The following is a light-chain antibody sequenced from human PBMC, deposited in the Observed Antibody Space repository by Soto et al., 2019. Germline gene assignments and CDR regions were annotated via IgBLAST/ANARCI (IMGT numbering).Light chain of an antibody. V-gene: IGKV2-30*01. CDR1: QSLVYSDGNTY. CDR2: EVS. Sequence: DVVMTQSPLSLPVTLGQPASISCRSSQSLVYSDGNTYLNWFQQRPGQSPRRLIYEVSNRDSGVPDRFSGSGSGTDFTLKISRVEADDIGVYYCMQCRRWPPNFGQGTRVEI. CDR3: MQCRRWPPN. J-gene: IGKJ1*01.